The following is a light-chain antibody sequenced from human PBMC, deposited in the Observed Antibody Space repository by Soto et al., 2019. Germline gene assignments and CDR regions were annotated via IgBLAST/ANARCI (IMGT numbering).Light chain of an antibody. CDR1: QSVSSTY. V-gene: IGKV3-20*01. Sequence: EIVLTQSPGTLSLSPGERATLSCRASQSVSSTYLAWYQQKPGQAPRLLLYGASSRATGIPDRFSGGGSGTDFTLNISRVEPEDLAVYYCQQCGSSPWTCGQGSKVEIK. CDR2: GAS. J-gene: IGKJ1*01. CDR3: QQCGSSPWT.